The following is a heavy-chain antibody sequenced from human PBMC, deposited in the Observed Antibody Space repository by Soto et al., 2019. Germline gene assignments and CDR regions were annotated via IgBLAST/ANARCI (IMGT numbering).Heavy chain of an antibody. J-gene: IGHJ4*02. V-gene: IGHV1-3*01. D-gene: IGHD6-13*01. Sequence: ASVKVSCKASGYSFISYNMHWVRQAPGQRLEWMAWITPGNGNRKYSQKFQGRVTITRDTSASTAYMELSSLTSEDTAVYFCARGFGSSWFDYWGQGTPVTVSS. CDR1: GYSFISYN. CDR2: ITPGNGNR. CDR3: ARGFGSSWFDY.